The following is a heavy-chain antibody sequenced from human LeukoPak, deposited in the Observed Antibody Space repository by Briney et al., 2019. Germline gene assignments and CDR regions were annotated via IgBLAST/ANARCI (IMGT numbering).Heavy chain of an antibody. CDR3: ARDSDYGGNSGY. Sequence: PSETLSLTCTVSGGSISSGGYYWSWIRQPPGKGLEWIGYIYHSGSTYYNPSLKSRVTISVDRSKNQFSLKLSSVTAADTAVYYCARDSDYGGNSGYWGQGTLVTVSS. CDR2: IYHSGST. J-gene: IGHJ4*02. D-gene: IGHD4-23*01. CDR1: GGSISSGGYY. V-gene: IGHV4-30-2*01.